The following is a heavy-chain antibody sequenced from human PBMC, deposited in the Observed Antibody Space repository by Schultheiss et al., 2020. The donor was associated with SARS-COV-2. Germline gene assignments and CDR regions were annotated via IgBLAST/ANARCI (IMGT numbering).Heavy chain of an antibody. V-gene: IGHV1-8*01. CDR3: ARDPVRYSSSSYYYYGMDV. Sequence: ASVKVSCKASGYTFTSYDINWVRQATGQGLEWMGWMNPNSGNTGYAQKFQGRVTITADESTSTAYMELSSLRSEDTAVYYCARDPVRYSSSSYYYYGMDVWGQGTTVTVSS. D-gene: IGHD6-6*01. J-gene: IGHJ6*02. CDR2: MNPNSGNT. CDR1: GYTFTSYD.